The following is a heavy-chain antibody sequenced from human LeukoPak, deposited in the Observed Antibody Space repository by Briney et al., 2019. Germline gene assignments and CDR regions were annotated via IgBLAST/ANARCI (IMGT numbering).Heavy chain of an antibody. CDR2: IYYSGST. V-gene: IGHV4-59*08. D-gene: IGHD4-17*01. CDR1: GGSISSYY. J-gene: IGHJ4*02. CDR3: ARQRETYGDYLN. Sequence: SETLSLTCTVSGGSISSYYWSRIRQPPGKGLEWIGYIYYSGSTNYNPSLKSRVTISVDTSKNQFSLKLSSVTAADTAVYYCARQRETYGDYLNWGQGTLVTVSS.